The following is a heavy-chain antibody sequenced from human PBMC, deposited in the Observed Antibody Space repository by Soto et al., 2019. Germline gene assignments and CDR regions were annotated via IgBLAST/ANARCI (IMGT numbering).Heavy chain of an antibody. Sequence: GGSLRLSCAASGFTFSSYSMNWVRQAPGKGLEWVSYISSSSSTIYYADSVKGRFTISRDNAKNSLYLQMNSLRAEDTAVYYCARDLYCSSTSCSTFYYYYYMDVWGKGTTVTVSS. CDR1: GFTFSSYS. CDR2: ISSSSSTI. V-gene: IGHV3-48*01. D-gene: IGHD2-2*01. CDR3: ARDLYCSSTSCSTFYYYYYMDV. J-gene: IGHJ6*03.